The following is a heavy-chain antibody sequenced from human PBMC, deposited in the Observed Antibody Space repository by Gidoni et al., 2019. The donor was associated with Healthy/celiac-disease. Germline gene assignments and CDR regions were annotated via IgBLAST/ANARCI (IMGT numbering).Heavy chain of an antibody. CDR1: GGPISSSSYY. Sequence: QLQLQESGPGLVKPSETLSLTCTVSGGPISSSSYYWGWIRQPPGKGLEWIGSIYYSGGTYYNPSLKSRVTISVDTSKNQFSLKLSSVTAADTAVYYCARQYRRAARPRWFDPWGQGTLVTVSS. CDR2: IYYSGGT. V-gene: IGHV4-39*01. CDR3: ARQYRRAARPRWFDP. J-gene: IGHJ5*02. D-gene: IGHD6-6*01.